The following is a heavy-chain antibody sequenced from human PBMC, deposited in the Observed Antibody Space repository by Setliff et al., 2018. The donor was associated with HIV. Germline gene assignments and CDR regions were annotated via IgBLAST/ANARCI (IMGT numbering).Heavy chain of an antibody. V-gene: IGHV1-3*01. J-gene: IGHJ2*01. D-gene: IGHD1-1*01. Sequence: ASVKVSCKASGYTFTNHLMYWVRQAPGQRLEWRGWINGDNGNTKYSEKFQGRISITRDTSASTAYMELKSLGSEDTAVYFCARERATGRPPLLNWYFDLWGRGTLVTVSS. CDR2: INGDNGNT. CDR1: GYTFTNHL. CDR3: ARERATGRPPLLNWYFDL.